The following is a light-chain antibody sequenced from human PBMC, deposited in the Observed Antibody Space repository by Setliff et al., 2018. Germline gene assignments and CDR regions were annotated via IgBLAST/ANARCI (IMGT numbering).Light chain of an antibody. V-gene: IGLV2-14*01. Sequence: QSVLTQPASVSGSPGQSITISCTGTSSNVGGYNSVSWFQQLPAKAPKLIVYEVSNRPSGVSNRTSGSKSGNTASLTISGLQAEDEADYYCSSFTSTSTLYVFGTGTKVTVL. CDR1: SSNVGGYNS. J-gene: IGLJ1*01. CDR3: SSFTSTSTLYV. CDR2: EVS.